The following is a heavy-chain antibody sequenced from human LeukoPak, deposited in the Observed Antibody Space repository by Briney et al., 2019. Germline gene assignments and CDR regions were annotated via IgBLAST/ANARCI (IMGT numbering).Heavy chain of an antibody. Sequence: ASVKVSCKASGYTFTGYYMHWVRQAPGQGLEWMGWINPNSGGTNYAQKFQGRVTMTRDTSISTAYMELSRLRSDDTAVYYCAREREYNWNDVGTYWGQGTLVTVSS. D-gene: IGHD1-1*01. CDR2: INPNSGGT. CDR1: GYTFTGYY. J-gene: IGHJ4*02. V-gene: IGHV1-2*02. CDR3: AREREYNWNDVGTY.